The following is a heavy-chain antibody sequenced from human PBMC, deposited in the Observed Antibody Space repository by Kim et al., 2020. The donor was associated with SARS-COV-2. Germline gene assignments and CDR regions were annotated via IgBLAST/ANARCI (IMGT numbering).Heavy chain of an antibody. CDR1: GGSISSYY. CDR2: IYYSGSP. V-gene: IGHV4-59*01. D-gene: IGHD3-10*01. J-gene: IGHJ4*01. CDR3: ARAPASYSGSGSYFGHFD. Sequence: SETLSLTCTVSGGSISSYYWSWIRQPPGKGLEWIGYIYYSGSPNYNPSLKSRVTISVDTSKNQFSLNLSSVTAAAPAVYSCARAPASYSGSGSYFGHFD.